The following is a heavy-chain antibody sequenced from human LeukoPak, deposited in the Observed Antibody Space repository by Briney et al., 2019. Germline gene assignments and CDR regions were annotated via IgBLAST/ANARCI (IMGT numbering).Heavy chain of an antibody. CDR2: INPNSGGT. D-gene: IGHD5-18*01. CDR1: GYTFTGYY. CDR3: ARVPLGMVSPSFDY. J-gene: IGHJ4*02. V-gene: IGHV1-2*06. Sequence: ASVKVSYKASGYTFTGYYMHWVRQAPGQGLEWMGRINPNSGGTNYAQKFQGRVTMTRDTSISTAYMELSRLRSDDTAVYYCARVPLGMVSPSFDYWGQGTLVTVSS.